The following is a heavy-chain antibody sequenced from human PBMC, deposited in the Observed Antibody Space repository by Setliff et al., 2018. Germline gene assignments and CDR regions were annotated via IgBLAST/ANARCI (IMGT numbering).Heavy chain of an antibody. J-gene: IGHJ6*03. D-gene: IGHD3-16*01. CDR2: TRNKGNNYAT. CDR1: GFIFSDHY. V-gene: IGHV3-72*01. CDR3: ARVFCRRSCLVESYMDV. Sequence: PGGSLRLSCAASGFIFSDHYMDWVRQAPGKGLEWVGRTRNKGNNYATEYAASVKGRFTISRDDSKNSMYLQMNSLKTEDTAVYFCARVFCRRSCLVESYMDVWGTGTTVTVSS.